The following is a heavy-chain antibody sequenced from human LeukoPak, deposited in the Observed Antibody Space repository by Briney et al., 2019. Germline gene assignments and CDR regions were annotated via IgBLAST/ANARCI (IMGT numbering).Heavy chain of an antibody. J-gene: IGHJ4*02. D-gene: IGHD2-21*01. CDR2: IYYNGDT. CDR3: ARLGDCGHDCYSHDY. V-gene: IGHV4-59*08. Sequence: SETLSLTCIVSGGSISGYHWGWVRQPPGKGLEYLSFIYYNGDTNYNPSLKSRVTMSVDTSKNQFSLKLSSVTAADTAVYYCARLGDCGHDCYSHDYWGQGTLVTVSS. CDR1: GGSISGYH.